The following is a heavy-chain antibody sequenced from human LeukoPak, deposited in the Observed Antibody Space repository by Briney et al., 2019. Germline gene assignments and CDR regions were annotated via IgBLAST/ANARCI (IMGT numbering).Heavy chain of an antibody. D-gene: IGHD5-18*01. CDR1: GFIFDDYA. CDR3: AKDIGLRYSYGLYYFDC. V-gene: IGHV3-9*01. J-gene: IGHJ4*02. CDR2: ISGNSGSI. Sequence: PGGSLRLSCAASGFIFDDYAMHWVRHAPGKGLEWVSGISGNSGSIGYADSVKGRFTISRDNAKNSLYLQMNSLRAEDTALYYCAKDIGLRYSYGLYYFDCWGQGTLVTVSS.